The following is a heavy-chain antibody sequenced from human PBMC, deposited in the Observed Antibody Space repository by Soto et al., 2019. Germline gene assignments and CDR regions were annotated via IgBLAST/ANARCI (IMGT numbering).Heavy chain of an antibody. Sequence: QVQLVQSGAEVKKPGASVKVSCKASGYTFTSYDINWVRQATGQGLEYLGWMNPNSGNTAYVQKLQGRVTMTSDTSISTDDMELSSLRSVDTAVYFCVGGVKYGAYSRWFDPWGQGTLVTVSS. CDR1: GYTFTSYD. CDR2: MNPNSGNT. D-gene: IGHD4-17*01. V-gene: IGHV1-8*01. CDR3: VGGVKYGAYSRWFDP. J-gene: IGHJ5*02.